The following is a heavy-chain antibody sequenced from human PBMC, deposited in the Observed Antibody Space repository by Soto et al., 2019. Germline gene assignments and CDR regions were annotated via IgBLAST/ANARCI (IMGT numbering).Heavy chain of an antibody. CDR3: ARVLSSGWYSHYYYYYYGMDV. V-gene: IGHV4-59*01. Sequence: ETLSLTCTVSGGSISIYYWSWIRQPPGKGLEWIGYIYYSGSTNYNPSLKSRVTISVDTSKNQFSLKLSSVTAADTAVYYCARVLSSGWYSHYYYYYYGMDVWGQGTTVTVSS. J-gene: IGHJ6*02. CDR1: GGSISIYY. D-gene: IGHD6-19*01. CDR2: IYYSGST.